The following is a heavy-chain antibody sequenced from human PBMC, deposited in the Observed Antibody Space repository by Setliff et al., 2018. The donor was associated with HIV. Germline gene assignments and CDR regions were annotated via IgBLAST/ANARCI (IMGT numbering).Heavy chain of an antibody. J-gene: IGHJ3*01. Sequence: SETLSLTSTVSGGSINNYCCSWFRQPPGQGLEWIGYIYTSGSTNYNPSLKSRVTISVDTSKKQFSLKLSSVTAADTAVYYCARDLLTYYDSSGYHALDFWSQGTMVTVSS. D-gene: IGHD3-22*01. CDR1: GGSINNYC. CDR3: ARDLLTYYDSSGYHALDF. V-gene: IGHV4-4*08. CDR2: IYTSGST.